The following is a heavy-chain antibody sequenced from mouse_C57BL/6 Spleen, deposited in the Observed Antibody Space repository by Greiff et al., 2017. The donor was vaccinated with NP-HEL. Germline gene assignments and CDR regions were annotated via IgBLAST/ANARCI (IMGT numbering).Heavy chain of an antibody. CDR2: IYPGDGDT. V-gene: IGHV1-82*01. D-gene: IGHD1-1*01. CDR3: AREGTVVASDFDY. J-gene: IGHJ2*01. CDR1: GYAFSSSW. Sequence: QVQLQQSGPELVKPGASVKISCKASGYAFSSSWMNWVKQRPGKGLEWIGRIYPGDGDTNYNGKFKGKATLTADKSSSTAYMQLSSLTSEDSAVYFCAREGTVVASDFDYWGQGTTLTVSS.